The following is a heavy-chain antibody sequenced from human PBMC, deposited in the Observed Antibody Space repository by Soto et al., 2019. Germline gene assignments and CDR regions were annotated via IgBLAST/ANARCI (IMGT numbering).Heavy chain of an antibody. V-gene: IGHV1-69*05. D-gene: IGHD3-9*01. CDR3: ARARDYDLLTAREYALDV. CDR1: GGSFRNYG. CDR2: IMPIFGTA. J-gene: IGHJ6*02. Sequence: QVQLVQSGAEVKKPGSSVRVSCKVSGGSFRNYGITWVRRAPGQCLEWMGGIMPIFGTANYAQKFQGRVTITSDELTSTASLELSGVRSADTAVYFCARARDYDLLTAREYALDVWGQGTTVTVS.